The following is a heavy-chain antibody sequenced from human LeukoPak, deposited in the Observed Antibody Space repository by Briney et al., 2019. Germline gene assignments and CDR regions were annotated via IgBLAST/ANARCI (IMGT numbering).Heavy chain of an antibody. D-gene: IGHD5-12*01. J-gene: IGHJ4*02. V-gene: IGHV1-18*01. CDR1: GYTFNRYG. CDR2: ISGYNGNT. CDR3: ARDYGYGVTVMISDDY. Sequence: ASVKVSCKASGYTFNRYGITWVRQAPGQGLEWMGWISGYNGNTNYAQKHQGRVTMTTDTSTSTAYMELRSLRSDDTAMYYCARDYGYGVTVMISDDYWGQGTLVTVSS.